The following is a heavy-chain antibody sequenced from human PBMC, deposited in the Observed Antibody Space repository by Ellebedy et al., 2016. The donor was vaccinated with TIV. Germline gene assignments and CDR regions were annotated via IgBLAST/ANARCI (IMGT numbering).Heavy chain of an antibody. CDR1: GFTFSSYA. Sequence: GESLKISCAASGFTFSSYAMHWVRQAPGKGLEWVAVISYDGSNKKYADSVKGRFTISRDTSKNTLYLRMNSLRAEDTAVYYCARDQFDYWGQGTLVTVSS. V-gene: IGHV3-30-3*01. J-gene: IGHJ4*02. CDR2: ISYDGSNK. CDR3: ARDQFDY.